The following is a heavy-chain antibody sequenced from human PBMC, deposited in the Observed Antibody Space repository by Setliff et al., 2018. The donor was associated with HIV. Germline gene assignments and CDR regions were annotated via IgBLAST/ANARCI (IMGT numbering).Heavy chain of an antibody. D-gene: IGHD3-22*01. CDR1: GHSISSGYY. J-gene: IGHJ3*02. CDR2: IYHSGSA. Sequence: SETLSLTCAVSGHSISSGYYWGWIRQPPGKGLEWIGSIYHSGSAYYNPSLKSRVTISVDTSKNQFSLKLSSVTAADTAVYYCARQWYYYDSSGYYPDAFDIWGQGTMVTVSS. CDR3: ARQWYYYDSSGYYPDAFDI. V-gene: IGHV4-38-2*01.